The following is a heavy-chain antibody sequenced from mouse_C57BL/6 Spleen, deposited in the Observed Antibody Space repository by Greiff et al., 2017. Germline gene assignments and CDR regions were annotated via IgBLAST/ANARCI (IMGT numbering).Heavy chain of an antibody. CDR2: ISYDGSN. D-gene: IGHD1-1*01. Sequence: EVQRVESGPGLVKPSQSLSLTCSVTGYSITSGYYWNWIRQFPGNKLEWMGYISYDGSNNYNPSLKNRISITRDTSKNQFFLKLNSVTTEDTATYYCAREGYYGSRDGDYWGQGTSVTVSS. V-gene: IGHV3-6*01. J-gene: IGHJ4*01. CDR3: AREGYYGSRDGDY. CDR1: GYSITSGYY.